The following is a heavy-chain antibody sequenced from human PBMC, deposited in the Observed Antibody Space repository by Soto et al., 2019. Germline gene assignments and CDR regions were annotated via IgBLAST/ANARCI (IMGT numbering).Heavy chain of an antibody. Sequence: GGSRRRSWAASGFTFSRYEMNWVRQAPGKGLEWVSYISSSGSTIYYADSVKGRFTISRDNAKNSLYLQMNSLRAEDTAVYYCAGSLAVLLDYWGQGTLVTVSS. J-gene: IGHJ4*02. CDR1: GFTFSRYE. CDR3: AGSLAVLLDY. D-gene: IGHD6-19*01. CDR2: ISSSGSTI. V-gene: IGHV3-48*03.